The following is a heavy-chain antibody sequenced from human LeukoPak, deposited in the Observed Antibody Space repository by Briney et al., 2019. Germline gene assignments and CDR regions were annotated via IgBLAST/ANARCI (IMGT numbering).Heavy chain of an antibody. CDR3: ARAEIRYYDSSGYYSYYFDY. CDR1: GYTFTSYG. V-gene: IGHV1-18*01. D-gene: IGHD3-22*01. J-gene: IGHJ4*02. CDR2: ISAYNGNT. Sequence: GASVKVSCKASGYTFTSYGISWVRQAPGQGLEWMGWISAYNGNTNYAQKLQGRVTMTTDTSTSTAYMELRSLRSDDTAVYYCARAEIRYYDSSGYYSYYFDYWGQGTLVTVSS.